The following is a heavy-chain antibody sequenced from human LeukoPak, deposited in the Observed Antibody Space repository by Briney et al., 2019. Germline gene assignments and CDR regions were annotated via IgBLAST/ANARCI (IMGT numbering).Heavy chain of an antibody. Sequence: PGRSLRLSCAASGFTFSSYGMHWVRQAPGKGLEWVAVISYDGSNKYYADSVKDRFTISRDNSKNTLYLQMNSLRAEDTAVYYCTRDVPGQLGGVDYWGQGTLVTVSS. CDR1: GFTFSSYG. J-gene: IGHJ4*02. CDR3: TRDVPGQLGGVDY. D-gene: IGHD6-6*01. CDR2: ISYDGSNK. V-gene: IGHV3-30*03.